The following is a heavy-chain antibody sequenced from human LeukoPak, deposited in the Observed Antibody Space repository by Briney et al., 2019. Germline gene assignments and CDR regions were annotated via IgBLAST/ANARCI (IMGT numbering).Heavy chain of an antibody. D-gene: IGHD2-2*01. CDR3: PRDANALCSSTTCSRYYYFDY. V-gene: IGHV3-30-3*01. CDR1: GFTFSSYA. J-gene: IGHJ4*02. Sequence: GGYLRLSCAASGFTFSSYAMHWVRQAPGKGLEWVAVISYDGSNEYYADSVKGRFTISRDNSKNTLYLQMNSLRAEDTAVCYCPRDANALCSSTTCSRYYYFDYWGQGTLVTVSS. CDR2: ISYDGSNE.